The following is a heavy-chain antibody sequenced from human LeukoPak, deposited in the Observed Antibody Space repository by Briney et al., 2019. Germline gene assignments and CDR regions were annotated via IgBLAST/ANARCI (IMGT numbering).Heavy chain of an antibody. CDR3: ARGKWELPVPRAFDI. J-gene: IGHJ3*02. CDR2: MNPNSGNT. V-gene: IGHV1-8*01. CDR1: GYTFTSTD. Sequence: GASVTVSCTSSGYTFTSTDINWVRQATGQGLEWMGWMNPNSGNTGYAQTFQGRVTMTRNTTISTVYMELSSLRSEDTAVYYCARGKWELPVPRAFDIWGQGTMVTVSS. D-gene: IGHD1-26*01.